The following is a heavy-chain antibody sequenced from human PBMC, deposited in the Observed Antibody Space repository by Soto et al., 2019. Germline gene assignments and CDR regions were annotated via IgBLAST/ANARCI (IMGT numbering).Heavy chain of an antibody. J-gene: IGHJ4*02. D-gene: IGHD3-22*01. CDR3: ARGYYDSSRVGGSSF. CDR1: GYTFTFYG. CDR2: ISGYNGNT. V-gene: IGHV1-18*01. Sequence: ASVKVSCMASGYTFTFYGIFWVRQAPGQGLEWMGWISGYNGNTSYAQKFQGRVTMTTDTSTSTAYMELRSLRSDDAAVYYCARGYYDSSRVGGSSFWGQGTLVTVSS.